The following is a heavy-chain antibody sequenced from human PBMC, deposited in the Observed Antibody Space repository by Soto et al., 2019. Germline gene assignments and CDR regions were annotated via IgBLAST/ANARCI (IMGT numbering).Heavy chain of an antibody. CDR1: GCSISSYY. CDR3: ARRWGWYFDY. Sequence: QVQLKQSGPGLVKPSETLSLTCNLSGCSISSYYWSWIRQPPGKGLEWIGYIYYGGSTNYNPSLKSRVTTSGDTSKNQFSLRLSSVTAEDTAVYYCARRWGWYFDYWGQGTLVTVSS. J-gene: IGHJ4*02. CDR2: IYYGGST. V-gene: IGHV4-59*08. D-gene: IGHD3-16*01.